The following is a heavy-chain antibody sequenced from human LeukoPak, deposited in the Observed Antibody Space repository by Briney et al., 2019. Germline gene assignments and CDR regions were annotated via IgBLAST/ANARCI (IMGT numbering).Heavy chain of an antibody. CDR3: ARDLGLYDYGGNIDF. J-gene: IGHJ4*02. CDR1: GFIFNTYS. D-gene: IGHD4-23*01. Sequence: AGGSLRLSCTASGFIFNTYSMNWVRQAQGKGLEWVSYVSSSSRTIYYADSVKGRFTISRDNAKNSLYLQMNSLRAEDTAVYYCARDLGLYDYGGNIDFWGQGTLVTVSS. CDR2: VSSSSRTI. V-gene: IGHV3-48*04.